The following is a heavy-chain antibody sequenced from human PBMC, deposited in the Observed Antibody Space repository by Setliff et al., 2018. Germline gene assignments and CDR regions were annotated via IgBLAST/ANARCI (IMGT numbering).Heavy chain of an antibody. J-gene: IGHJ4*02. Sequence: ASVKVSCKASGYTFNNYGINWVRQAPGQGLEWMGWISAHTGNTFYAPKFQDRVTMTTDTSTSTASMELGSLRSDDTAMYYCARDAHDYDSSENPIVDYWGQGIQVTVPQ. CDR2: ISAHTGNT. D-gene: IGHD3-22*01. V-gene: IGHV1-18*01. CDR3: ARDAHDYDSSENPIVDY. CDR1: GYTFNNYG.